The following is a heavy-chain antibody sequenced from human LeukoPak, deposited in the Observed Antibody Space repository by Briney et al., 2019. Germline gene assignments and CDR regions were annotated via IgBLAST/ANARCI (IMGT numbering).Heavy chain of an antibody. V-gene: IGHV6-1*01. J-gene: IGHJ5*02. CDR3: ARGEKWFDP. D-gene: IGHD1-26*01. Sequence: SQTLSLTYAISGDSVSSNSAAWTWLRQSPSRGLEWLGRTYYRSKWYNDYAVSVKSRITINPDTSKNQCSLQLNSVTPEDTAVYYCARGEKWFDPWGQGTLVTVSS. CDR1: GDSVSSNSAA. CDR2: TYYRSKWYN.